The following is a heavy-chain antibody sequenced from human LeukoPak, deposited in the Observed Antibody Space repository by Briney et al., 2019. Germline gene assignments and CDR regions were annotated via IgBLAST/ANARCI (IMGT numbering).Heavy chain of an antibody. CDR3: ARDNHPLYYYMDV. V-gene: IGHV1-2*02. CDR1: GYTFNGYY. CDR2: INPNSGGT. J-gene: IGHJ6*03. Sequence: ASVKVSCKGSGYTFNGYYMHWVRQAPGQGLEWMGWINPNSGGTNYAQKFQGRVTMTRDTSISTAYMELSRLRYDDTAVYYCARDNHPLYYYMDVWGKGTTVTVSS.